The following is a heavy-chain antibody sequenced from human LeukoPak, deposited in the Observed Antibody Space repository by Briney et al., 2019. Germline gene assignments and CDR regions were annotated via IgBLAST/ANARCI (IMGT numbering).Heavy chain of an antibody. CDR2: IYTSGST. CDR3: ARWGYSVHKRPGDRYFDY. CDR1: GGSISSYY. J-gene: IGHJ4*02. V-gene: IGHV4-4*07. D-gene: IGHD3-16*01. Sequence: SETLSLTCTVSGGSISSYYWSWIRQPAGKGLEWIGRIYTSGSTNYNPSLKSRVTMSVDTSKNQFSLKLSSVTAADTAVYYCARWGYSVHKRPGDRYFDYWGQGTLVTVSS.